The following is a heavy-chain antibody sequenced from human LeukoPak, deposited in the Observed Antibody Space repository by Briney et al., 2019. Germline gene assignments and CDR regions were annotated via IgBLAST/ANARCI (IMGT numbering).Heavy chain of an antibody. CDR2: IYYSGST. D-gene: IGHD3-10*01. J-gene: IGHJ4*02. CDR1: GGSISSGDYY. CDR3: ARGPSMVRGVISRQIDY. Sequence: SETLSLTCTVSGGSISSGDYYWSWIRQPPGKGLEWIGYIYYSGSTNYNPSLKSRVTISVDTSKNQFSLKLSSVTAADTAVYYCARGPSMVRGVISRQIDYWGQGTLVTVSS. V-gene: IGHV4-61*08.